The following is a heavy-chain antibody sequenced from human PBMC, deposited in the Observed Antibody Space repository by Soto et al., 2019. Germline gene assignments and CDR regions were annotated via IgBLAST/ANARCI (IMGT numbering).Heavy chain of an antibody. D-gene: IGHD4-17*01. V-gene: IGHV3-33*01. CDR1: GFTFTNYA. J-gene: IGHJ3*02. CDR2: VWYDGSHA. CDR3: AREGQGYSDYGYYAFDI. Sequence: QVQLVESGGGVVQPGRSLRLACAASGFTFTNYAFTWVRQTPGKGLEWVAVVWYDGSHAFYADSVKGRFTISRDDSNNTLYLEMNSLRIEDTAVYWCAREGQGYSDYGYYAFDIWGQGAMVTVSS.